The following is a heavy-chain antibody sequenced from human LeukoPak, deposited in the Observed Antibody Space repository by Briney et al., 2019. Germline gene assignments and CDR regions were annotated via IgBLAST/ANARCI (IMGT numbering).Heavy chain of an antibody. V-gene: IGHV4-61*05. Sequence: SETLSLTCSVSGGSISTTNYYWGWIRQPPGKGLEWIGYIFYIGITNYNPSLKSRVTISVDTSANQFSLKLTSVTAADTAVYYCARIRDEYQRSLYYFDYWGQGTLVTVSS. D-gene: IGHD3-16*01. CDR1: GGSISTTNYY. CDR3: ARIRDEYQRSLYYFDY. J-gene: IGHJ4*02. CDR2: IFYIGIT.